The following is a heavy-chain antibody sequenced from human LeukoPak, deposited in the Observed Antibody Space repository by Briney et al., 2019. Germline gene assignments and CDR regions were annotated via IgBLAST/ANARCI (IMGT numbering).Heavy chain of an antibody. J-gene: IGHJ4*02. Sequence: PGGSLRLSCAASGFAFADYGMSWVRQAPGKGLEWVSAISGSGGSTYYADSVKGRFTISRDNSKNTLYLQMNSLRAEDTAVYYCAKDLGQSSGWTPSFFDYWGQGTLVTVSS. V-gene: IGHV3-23*01. CDR1: GFAFADYG. D-gene: IGHD6-19*01. CDR3: AKDLGQSSGWTPSFFDY. CDR2: ISGSGGST.